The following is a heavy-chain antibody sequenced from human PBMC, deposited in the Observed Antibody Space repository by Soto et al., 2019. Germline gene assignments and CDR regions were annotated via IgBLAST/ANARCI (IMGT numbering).Heavy chain of an antibody. V-gene: IGHV1-2*04. CDR2: INPNSGGT. CDR1: GYTFTGYY. J-gene: IGHJ6*02. D-gene: IGHD2-15*01. CDR3: ARDHYCSGGSCYSYGMDV. Sequence: ASVKVSCKASGYTFTGYYMHWVRQAPGQGLEWMGWINPNSGGTNYAQKFQGWVTMTRDTSISTAYMELSRLRSDDTAVYYCARDHYCSGGSCYSYGMDVWGQGTPVTVSS.